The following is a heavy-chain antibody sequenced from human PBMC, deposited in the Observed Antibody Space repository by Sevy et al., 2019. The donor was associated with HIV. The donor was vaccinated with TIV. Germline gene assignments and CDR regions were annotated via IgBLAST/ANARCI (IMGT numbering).Heavy chain of an antibody. Sequence: GGSLRLSCAASGFTFSSYGMQWVRQAPGKGLEWVAVISYDGSNKYYADSVKGRFTISRDNSKNTLYLQMNSLRAEDTAVYYCAKCRPHYDFWSGPLDYWGQGTLVTVSS. CDR3: AKCRPHYDFWSGPLDY. CDR1: GFTFSSYG. J-gene: IGHJ4*02. CDR2: ISYDGSNK. V-gene: IGHV3-30*18. D-gene: IGHD3-3*01.